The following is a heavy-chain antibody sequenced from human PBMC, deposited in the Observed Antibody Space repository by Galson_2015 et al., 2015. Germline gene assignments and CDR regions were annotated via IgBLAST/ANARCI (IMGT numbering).Heavy chain of an antibody. D-gene: IGHD3-22*01. CDR3: AKDFPNMILSGAFDI. CDR1: GFTFSSYG. CDR2: ISYDGSNK. Sequence: SLRLSCAASGFTFSSYGMHWVRQAPGKGLEWVAVISYDGSNKYYADSVKGRFTISRDNSKNTLYLQMNSLRAEDTAVYYCAKDFPNMILSGAFDIWGRGTMVTVSS. V-gene: IGHV3-30*18. J-gene: IGHJ3*02.